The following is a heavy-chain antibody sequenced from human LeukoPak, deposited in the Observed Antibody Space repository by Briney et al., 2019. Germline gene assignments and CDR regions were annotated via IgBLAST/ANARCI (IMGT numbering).Heavy chain of an antibody. CDR1: GFTFRSYA. CDR2: ISYDGSNK. CDR3: ARGGDAAGHYYGMDV. D-gene: IGHD3-10*01. V-gene: IGHV3-30-3*01. J-gene: IGHJ6*02. Sequence: GGSLRLSCAASGFTFRSYAMHWVRRAPGKGLEWVAVISYDGSNKYYADSVKGRFTISRDNSKNTLYLQMNSLRAEDTALYYCARGGDAAGHYYGMDVWGQGTTVIVSS.